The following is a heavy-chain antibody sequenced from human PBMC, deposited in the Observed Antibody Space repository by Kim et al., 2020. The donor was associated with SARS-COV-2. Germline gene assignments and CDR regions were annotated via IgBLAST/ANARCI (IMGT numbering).Heavy chain of an antibody. CDR3: VRGGWYFDF. Sequence: SDKYYVESVKGRFIISRDNTKNSLFLQMNSLGAEDTAVYYCVRGGWYFDFWGRGTLVTVSS. V-gene: IGHV3-7*01. CDR2: SDK. J-gene: IGHJ2*01.